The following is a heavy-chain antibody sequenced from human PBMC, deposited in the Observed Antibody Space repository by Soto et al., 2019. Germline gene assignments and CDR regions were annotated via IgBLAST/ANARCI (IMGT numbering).Heavy chain of an antibody. V-gene: IGHV3-23*01. D-gene: IGHD3-3*01. CDR2: ISGSGGST. J-gene: IGHJ4*02. CDR3: AKDGRGDFWSGYYTGLEYYFDY. CDR1: GFTFSSYA. Sequence: GGSLRLSCAASGFTFSSYAMSWVRQAPGKGLEWVSAISGSGGSTYYADSVKGRFTISRDNSKNTLYLQMNSLGAEDTAVYYCAKDGRGDFWSGYYTGLEYYFDYWGQGTLVTVSS.